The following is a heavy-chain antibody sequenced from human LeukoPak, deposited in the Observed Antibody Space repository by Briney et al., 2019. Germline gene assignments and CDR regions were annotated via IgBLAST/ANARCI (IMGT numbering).Heavy chain of an antibody. CDR1: GYSISSGYY. CDR2: IYHSGST. D-gene: IGHD3-3*01. Sequence: SETLSLTCTVSGYSISSGYYWGWIRQPPGKGLEWIGSIYHSGSTYYNPSLKSRVTISVDTSKNQFSLKLSSVTAADTAVYYCARISYYDFWSDYWGQGTLVTVSS. J-gene: IGHJ4*02. V-gene: IGHV4-38-2*02. CDR3: ARISYYDFWSDY.